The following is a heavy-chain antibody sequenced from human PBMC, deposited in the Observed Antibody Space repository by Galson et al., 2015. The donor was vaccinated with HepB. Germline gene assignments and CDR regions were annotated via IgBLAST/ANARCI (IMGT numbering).Heavy chain of an antibody. CDR3: TSCILCRGRGD. D-gene: IGHD2-21*01. CDR1: GFSFSNSS. Sequence: SLRLSCAAFGFSFSNSSMNWVRQAPGKGLEWVSSISSSGSYPYYAGSVKGRFTISRDNSQNSLYLQRNSLRAEDTALYYCTSCILCRGRGDWGQGTLVTVSS. J-gene: IGHJ4*02. CDR2: ISSSGSYP. V-gene: IGHV3-21*01.